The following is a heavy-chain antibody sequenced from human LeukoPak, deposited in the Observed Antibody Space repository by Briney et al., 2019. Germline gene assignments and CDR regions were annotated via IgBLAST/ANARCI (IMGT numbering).Heavy chain of an antibody. V-gene: IGHV3-7*04. CDR3: ARFRGNYFDY. J-gene: IGHJ4*02. Sequence: PGGSLRLSCAASGFTFSRYWMSWVRQAPGKGLEWVANIKQDGSEKYYVDSVKGRFTISRDNAKNSLYLQMNSLRAEDTALYYCARFRGNYFDYWGQGTLVTVSS. CDR2: IKQDGSEK. CDR1: GFTFSRYW. D-gene: IGHD1-26*01.